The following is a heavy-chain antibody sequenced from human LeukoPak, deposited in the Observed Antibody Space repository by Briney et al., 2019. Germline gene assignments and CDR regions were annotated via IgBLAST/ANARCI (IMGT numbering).Heavy chain of an antibody. Sequence: GSLRLSCAASGFTVSSNYMSWVRQAPGKGLEWVSVIYSGGSTYYADSVKGRFTISRDNSKNTLYLQMNSLRAEDTAVYYCARYSSYPTYYFDYWGQGTLVTVSS. D-gene: IGHD5-18*01. CDR2: IYSGGST. V-gene: IGHV3-53*01. J-gene: IGHJ4*02. CDR1: GFTVSSNY. CDR3: ARYSSYPTYYFDY.